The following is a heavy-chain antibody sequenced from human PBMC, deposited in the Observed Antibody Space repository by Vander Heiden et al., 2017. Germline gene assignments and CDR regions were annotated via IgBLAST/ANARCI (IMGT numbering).Heavy chain of an antibody. Sequence: EVQLLESGGGLVQPGGSLRLSCAASGVTFSSYAMNWVRQAPGKGLEWVSVIDGSGGSTYYADSVKGRFTISRDNSENMLYLQMNSLRAEDTAVYYCAKRPTSSWSAFDYWGQGTLVTVSS. D-gene: IGHD6-13*01. V-gene: IGHV3-23*01. J-gene: IGHJ4*02. CDR1: GVTFSSYA. CDR2: IDGSGGST. CDR3: AKRPTSSWSAFDY.